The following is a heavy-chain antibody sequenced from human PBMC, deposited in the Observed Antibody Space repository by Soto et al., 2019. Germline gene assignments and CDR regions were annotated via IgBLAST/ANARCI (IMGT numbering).Heavy chain of an antibody. Sequence: SEPLSLTCAVSGGSISSSNWWSWVRQPPGKGLEWIGEIYHSGSTNYNPSLKSRVTISVDKSKNQFSLKLSSVTAADTAVYYCAREGGESSDGLYYFDSWGQGSLVTVSS. V-gene: IGHV4-4*02. CDR3: AREGGESSDGLYYFDS. D-gene: IGHD3-16*01. CDR1: GGSISSSNW. J-gene: IGHJ4*02. CDR2: IYHSGST.